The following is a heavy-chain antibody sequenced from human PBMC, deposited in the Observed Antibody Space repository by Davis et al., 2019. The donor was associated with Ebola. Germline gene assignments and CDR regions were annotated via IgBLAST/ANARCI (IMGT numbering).Heavy chain of an antibody. CDR2: IRYDGSNK. J-gene: IGHJ4*02. V-gene: IGHV3-30*02. D-gene: IGHD3-3*01. CDR3: ARKSGVDY. Sequence: GESLKISCAASGFTFSNYDMHWVRQAPGKGLEWVTFIRYDGSNKYYADSVKGRFTISRDNSKNTLYLQMNSLRAEDTAVYYCARKSGVDYWGQGTLVTVSS. CDR1: GFTFSNYD.